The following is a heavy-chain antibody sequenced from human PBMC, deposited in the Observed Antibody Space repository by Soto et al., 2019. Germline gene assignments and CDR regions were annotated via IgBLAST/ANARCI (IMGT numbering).Heavy chain of an antibody. CDR1: GFTFDDYA. CDR2: ISWNSGSI. J-gene: IGHJ4*02. Sequence: EVQLVESGGGLVQPGRSLRLSCAASGFTFDDYAMHWVRQAPGKGLEWVSGISWNSGSIGYADSVKGRFTISRDHAKNALYLQMNSLRAEDMALYYCAKDLPREYSRSVIDYWGQGNLVTVSS. D-gene: IGHD6-6*01. CDR3: AKDLPREYSRSVIDY. V-gene: IGHV3-9*03.